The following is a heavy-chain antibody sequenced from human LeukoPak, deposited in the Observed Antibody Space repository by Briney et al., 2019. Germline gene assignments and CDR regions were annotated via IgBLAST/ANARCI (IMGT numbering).Heavy chain of an antibody. J-gene: IGHJ4*02. CDR3: ASTMATISYFDY. Sequence: SETLSLTCTVSGGPISSYYWSWIRQPPGKGLEWIGYIYYSGSTNYNPSLKSRVTISVDTSKNQFSLKLSSVTAADTAVYYCASTMATISYFDYWGQGTLVTVSS. D-gene: IGHD5-24*01. CDR2: IYYSGST. CDR1: GGPISSYY. V-gene: IGHV4-59*01.